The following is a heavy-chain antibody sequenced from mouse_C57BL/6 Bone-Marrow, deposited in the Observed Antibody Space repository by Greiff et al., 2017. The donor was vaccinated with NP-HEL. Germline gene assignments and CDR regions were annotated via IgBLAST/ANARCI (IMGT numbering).Heavy chain of an antibody. CDR2: IDPSDSET. CDR3: ARRYYGNYGY. Sequence: QVQLQQPGAELVRPGSSVKLSCKASGYTFTSYWMHWVKQRPIQGLEWIGNIDPSDSETHYNQKFKDKATLTVDKSSSTAYMQLSSLTSEDSAVYYCARRYYGNYGYWGQGTTLTVSA. J-gene: IGHJ2*01. CDR1: GYTFTSYW. V-gene: IGHV1-52*01. D-gene: IGHD2-1*01.